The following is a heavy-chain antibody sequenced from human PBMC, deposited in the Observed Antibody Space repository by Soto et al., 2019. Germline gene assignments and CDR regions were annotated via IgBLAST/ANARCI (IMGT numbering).Heavy chain of an antibody. CDR1: GFTFSSYW. CDR3: ARDPGWFRELLYYFDY. CDR2: LKQNGSEK. Sequence: GGSLRLSCAASGFTFSSYWMSWVRQAPGKGLEWVANLKQNGSEKYYEDSVKGRFTISRDNAKNSLYLQMNSLRAEDTAVYYCARDPGWFRELLYYFDYWGQGTLVTVSS. D-gene: IGHD3-10*01. J-gene: IGHJ4*02. V-gene: IGHV3-7*01.